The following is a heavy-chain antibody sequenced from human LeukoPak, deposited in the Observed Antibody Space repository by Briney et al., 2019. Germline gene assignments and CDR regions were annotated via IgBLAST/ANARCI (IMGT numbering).Heavy chain of an antibody. CDR3: SRDPRLLDY. CDR1: GFTFSDSY. CDR2: ISNGGSTI. V-gene: IGHV3-11*04. Sequence: GGSLRLSCAASGFTFSDSYMSWIRQALGKGLEWLSYISNGGSTIYYADSVKGRFTISRDNAHNSLHLQMNSLRVEDSAVYYCSRDPRLLDYWGQGTLVTVSS. J-gene: IGHJ4*02.